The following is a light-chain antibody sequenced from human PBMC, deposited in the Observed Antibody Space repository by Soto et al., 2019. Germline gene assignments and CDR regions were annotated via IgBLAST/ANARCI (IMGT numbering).Light chain of an antibody. Sequence: QSVLTQPASVSASPGQSITISCTGTSSDVGGYNSVSWYQQHPGRVPELMIYEVSNRPSGVSNRFSGSKSGNTASLTISGLQAEDEADYYCSSYTNLNTRVFGGGTKLTVL. CDR3: SSYTNLNTRV. CDR2: EVS. J-gene: IGLJ3*02. CDR1: SSDVGGYNS. V-gene: IGLV2-14*01.